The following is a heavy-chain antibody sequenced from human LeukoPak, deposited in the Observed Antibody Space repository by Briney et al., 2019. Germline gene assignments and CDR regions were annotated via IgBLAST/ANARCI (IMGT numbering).Heavy chain of an antibody. J-gene: IGHJ4*02. CDR3: ASYQPNYYDSSGYHNY. D-gene: IGHD3-22*01. CDR1: GGSISSSSYY. CDR2: IYYSGST. V-gene: IGHV4-31*03. Sequence: SETLSLTCTVSGGSISSSSYYWGWIRQPPGKGLEWIGYIYYSGSTYYNPSLKSRVTISVDTSKNQFSLKLSSVTAADTAVYYCASYQPNYYDSSGYHNYWGQGTLVTVSS.